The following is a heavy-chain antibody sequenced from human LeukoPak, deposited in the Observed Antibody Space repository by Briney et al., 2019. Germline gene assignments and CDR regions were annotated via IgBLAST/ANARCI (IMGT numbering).Heavy chain of an antibody. CDR3: ARLPHY. CDR1: GGSISSYY. V-gene: IGHV4-59*01. CDR2: IYYSGRT. Sequence: SETLSLTCTVSGGSISSYYWSWIRQSPGKGLEWIGYIYYSGRTNYNPSLKSRVTISVDTSKNQFSLRLSSVTAADTAVYYCARLPHYWGQGTLVTVSS. J-gene: IGHJ4*02.